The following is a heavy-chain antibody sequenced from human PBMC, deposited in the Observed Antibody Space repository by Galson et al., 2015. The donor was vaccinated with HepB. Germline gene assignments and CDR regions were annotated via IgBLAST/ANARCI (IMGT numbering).Heavy chain of an antibody. J-gene: IGHJ6*02. Sequence: SVKVSCKASGYTFTSYGISWVRQAPGQGLEWMGWISAYNGNTNYAQKPQGRVTMTTDTSTSTAYMELRSLRSDDTAVYYCARDRTYYDFWSLRNYYGMDVWGQGTTVTVSS. CDR1: GYTFTSYG. CDR2: ISAYNGNT. CDR3: ARDRTYYDFWSLRNYYGMDV. D-gene: IGHD3-3*01. V-gene: IGHV1-18*01.